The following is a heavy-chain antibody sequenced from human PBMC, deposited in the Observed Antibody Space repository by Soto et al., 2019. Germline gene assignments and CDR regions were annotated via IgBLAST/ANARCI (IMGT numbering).Heavy chain of an antibody. CDR3: AKELGGYSYGYELDY. CDR2: ISWNSGTT. V-gene: IGHV3-9*01. Sequence: ALRLSCAASVFTCDSYAMHWVRQAPGKGLEWVSSISWNSGTTGYADSVKGRFTISRDNAKNSLYLQMDSLRAEDTALYYCAKELGGYSYGYELDYWGQGTLVTVSS. J-gene: IGHJ4*02. CDR1: VFTCDSYA. D-gene: IGHD5-18*01.